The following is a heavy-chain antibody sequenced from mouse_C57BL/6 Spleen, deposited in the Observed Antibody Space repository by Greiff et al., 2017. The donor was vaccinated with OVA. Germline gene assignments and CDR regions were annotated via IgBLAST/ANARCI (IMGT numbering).Heavy chain of an antibody. V-gene: IGHV1-81*01. CDR2: IYPRSGST. D-gene: IGHD2-2*01. Sequence: QVQLQQSGAELARPGASVKLSCKASGYTFTSYGISWVKQRTGQGLEWIGEIYPRSGSTYYNEKFKGKATLTADKSSSTAYMELRSLTSEDSAVYFCARWGYVYYYAMDYWGQGTSVTVSS. J-gene: IGHJ4*01. CDR1: GYTFTSYG. CDR3: ARWGYVYYYAMDY.